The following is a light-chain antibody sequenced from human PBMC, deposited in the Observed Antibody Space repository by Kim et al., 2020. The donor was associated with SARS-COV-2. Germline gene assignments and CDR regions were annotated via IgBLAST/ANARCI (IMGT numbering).Light chain of an antibody. J-gene: IGKJ2*01. CDR2: AAS. CDR3: QQTYTASHT. V-gene: IGKV1-39*01. CDR1: QNIFTY. Sequence: SASVGDRVTITCRASQNIFTYLNWYQQRPGKAPKLLIYAASDLQSGVPSRFTGSGSGTDFVLTINSLQPEDFATYFCQQTYTASHTFGQGTKLEI.